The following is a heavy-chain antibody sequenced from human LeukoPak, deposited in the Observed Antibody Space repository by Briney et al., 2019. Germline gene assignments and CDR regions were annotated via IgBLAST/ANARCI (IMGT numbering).Heavy chain of an antibody. CDR2: ISWNSGSI. CDR1: GFTFSSYW. CDR3: AKDIGPYYYDSSGYYYSPYYYYYGMDV. J-gene: IGHJ6*02. D-gene: IGHD3-22*01. Sequence: GGSLKLSCAASGFTFSSYWMSWVRQAPGKGLEWVSGISWNSGSIGYADSVKGRFTISRDNAKNSLYLQMNSLRAEDTALYYCAKDIGPYYYDSSGYYYSPYYYYYGMDVWGQGTTVTVSS. V-gene: IGHV3-9*01.